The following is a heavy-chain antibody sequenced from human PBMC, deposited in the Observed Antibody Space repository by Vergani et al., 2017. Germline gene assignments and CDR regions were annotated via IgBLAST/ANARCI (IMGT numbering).Heavy chain of an antibody. CDR3: AKQYFVSGNYLFDS. CDR1: EFTFSNYA. D-gene: IGHD3-9*01. Sequence: EVQLLESGGGLVQPGGSLRLTCAASEFTFSNYAMNWVRQAPGKGLGWVSGISGSGVSAYYTDSVKGRFTNSRDNSKNMLFLQMNNLRTEETAIYYCAKQYFVSGNYLFDSWGKETLVTVSS. V-gene: IGHV3-23*01. J-gene: IGHJ4*02. CDR2: ISGSGVSA.